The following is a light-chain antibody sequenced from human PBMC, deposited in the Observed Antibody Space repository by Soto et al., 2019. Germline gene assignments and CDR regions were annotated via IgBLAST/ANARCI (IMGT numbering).Light chain of an antibody. CDR3: QQYDSYSWT. V-gene: IGKV1-5*01. CDR2: DVS. J-gene: IGKJ1*01. Sequence: DIQMTQSPSSLSASVGDRVTITCQASQDISNYLNWYQQKPGKAPKLLIYDVSSLESGLPSRFSGSGSGTEFILTISSLQPDDFATYYCQQYDSYSWTFGQGTKVEVK. CDR1: QDISNY.